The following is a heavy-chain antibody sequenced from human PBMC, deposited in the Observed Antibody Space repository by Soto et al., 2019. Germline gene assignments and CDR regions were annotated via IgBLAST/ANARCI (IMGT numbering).Heavy chain of an antibody. CDR1: GFTFSTYW. V-gene: IGHV3-7*01. CDR3: VCGGNFFVY. J-gene: IGHJ4*02. CDR2: LDQDGSER. D-gene: IGHD3-16*01. Sequence: EVQLVESGGGLVQPWGSLRLSCAASGFTFSTYWMTWVRRPPGKGLEWVANLDQDGSERYYVDSVRGRVTISRDNAKNSIYLKMNSLRAEDTAVYYCVCGGNFFVYWGPGTLVTFSP.